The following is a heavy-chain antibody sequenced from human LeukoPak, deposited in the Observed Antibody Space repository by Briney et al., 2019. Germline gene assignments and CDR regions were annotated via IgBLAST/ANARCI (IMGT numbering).Heavy chain of an antibody. CDR3: ARATTYYYDSSGYYPRPHDAFDI. CDR1: GYTFSSYG. J-gene: IGHJ3*02. D-gene: IGHD3-22*01. Sequence: GASVKVSCKASGYTFSSYGISWVRQAPGQGLEWMGWISVYNGNTNYAQKLQGRVTMTTDTSTSTAYMELRSLRLDDTAVYYCARATTYYYDSSGYYPRPHDAFDIWGQGTMVTVSS. V-gene: IGHV1-18*01. CDR2: ISVYNGNT.